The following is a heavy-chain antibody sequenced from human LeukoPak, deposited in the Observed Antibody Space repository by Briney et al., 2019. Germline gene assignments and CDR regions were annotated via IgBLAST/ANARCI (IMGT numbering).Heavy chain of an antibody. CDR3: AGGAGDYDFWSGYYVYYYYYGMDV. CDR1: GYTFTSYG. D-gene: IGHD3-3*01. CDR2: ISAYNGNT. J-gene: IGHJ6*02. Sequence: ASVKVSCKASGYTFTSYGISWVRQAPGQGLEWMGWISAYNGNTNYAQKLQGRVTMTTDTSTSTAYMELRSLRSDDTAVYYCAGGAGDYDFWSGYYVYYYYYGMDVWGQGTTVTVSS. V-gene: IGHV1-18*01.